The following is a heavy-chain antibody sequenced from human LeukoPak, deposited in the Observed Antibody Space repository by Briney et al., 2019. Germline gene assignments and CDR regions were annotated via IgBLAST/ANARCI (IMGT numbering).Heavy chain of an antibody. J-gene: IGHJ3*01. V-gene: IGHV3-23*01. Sequence: PGGSLRLSCAASGFTFSAYAMTWVRQAPGKGLEWVSAFSATDGSAQYADSVKGRFTISRDSTTNTLFLQMSSLRAEDTAVYYCARCRIAAAGTGPFDVWGQGTMVSVSS. CDR3: ARCRIAAAGTGPFDV. D-gene: IGHD6-13*01. CDR1: GFTFSAYA. CDR2: FSATDGSA.